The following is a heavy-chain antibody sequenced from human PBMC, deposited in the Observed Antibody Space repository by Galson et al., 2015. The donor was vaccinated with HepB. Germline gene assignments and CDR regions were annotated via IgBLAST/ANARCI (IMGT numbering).Heavy chain of an antibody. D-gene: IGHD6-13*01. CDR2: ISSSVTTI. V-gene: IGHV3-11*01. CDR3: ARSTLAWAAVYFDY. CDR1: GFTFGDYY. J-gene: IGHJ4*02. Sequence: SLRLSCAASGFTFGDYYMSWIRQAPGRGLEWVSYISSSVTTIYYADSVKGRFTISRDNAKNSLYLQMNSLRAEDTAVYYCARSTLAWAAVYFDYWGQGTLVTVSS.